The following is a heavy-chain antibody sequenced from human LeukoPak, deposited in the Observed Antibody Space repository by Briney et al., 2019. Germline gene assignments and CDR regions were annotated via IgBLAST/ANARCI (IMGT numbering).Heavy chain of an antibody. CDR2: ISAYNGNT. CDR3: ARDRITFGGVIVPGRHDY. D-gene: IGHD3-16*02. V-gene: IGHV1-18*01. Sequence: ASVKVSCKASGYTFTSYGISWVRQAPGQGLEWMGWISAYNGNTNYAQKLQDRVTMTTDTSTSTAYMELRSLRSDDTAVYYCARDRITFGGVIVPGRHDYWGQGTLVTVSS. CDR1: GYTFTSYG. J-gene: IGHJ4*02.